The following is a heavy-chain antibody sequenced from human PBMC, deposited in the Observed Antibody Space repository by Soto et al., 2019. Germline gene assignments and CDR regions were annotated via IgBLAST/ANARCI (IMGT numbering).Heavy chain of an antibody. CDR1: GDTRTDFS. CDR2: LSVGNGDT. CDR3: ATSEGDCGAGSCYNYFYYYGMDV. J-gene: IGHJ6*02. D-gene: IGHD2-15*01. Sequence: ASVKVSCKASGDTRTDFSMHWVRQAPGQRPEWMGWLSVGNGDTKYSQKFQGRVTITRVTSARTAYMELSNLRSEDTAVYYCATSEGDCGAGSCYNYFYYYGMDVWGQGTTVTVSS. V-gene: IGHV1-3*01.